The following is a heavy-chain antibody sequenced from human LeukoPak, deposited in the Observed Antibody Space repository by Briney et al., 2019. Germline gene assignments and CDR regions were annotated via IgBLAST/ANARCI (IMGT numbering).Heavy chain of an antibody. CDR2: INHSGST. J-gene: IGHJ5*02. V-gene: IGHV4-61*09. Sequence: SQTLSLTCTVSGDSISSGDYYWSWIRQPAGKGLEWIGEINHSGSTNYNPSLKSRVTISVDTSKNQFSLKLSSVTAADTAVYYCANGGNRHKNWFDPWGQGTLVTVSS. CDR3: ANGGNRHKNWFDP. CDR1: GDSISSGDYY. D-gene: IGHD4-23*01.